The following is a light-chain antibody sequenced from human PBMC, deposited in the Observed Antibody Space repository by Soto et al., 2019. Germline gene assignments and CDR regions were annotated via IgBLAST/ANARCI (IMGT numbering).Light chain of an antibody. J-gene: IGKJ1*01. Sequence: EIVLTQFPGTLSLSPGERATLSCRASQSVTSTYIAWYQQIPGQAPRRLMYGASSRATGIPDRFSGSGSGTDFTLTINRLEPEDFAEYYCQYDGRSPPWTFGQGTKVETK. CDR1: QSVTSTY. CDR2: GAS. V-gene: IGKV3-20*01. CDR3: QYDGRSPPWT.